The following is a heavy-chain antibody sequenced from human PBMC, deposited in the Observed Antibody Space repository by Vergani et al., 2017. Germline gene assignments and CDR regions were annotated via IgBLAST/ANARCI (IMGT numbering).Heavy chain of an antibody. CDR2: IDPSDSYT. J-gene: IGHJ6*02. CDR3: ARDLFSDTAMVETYYYYGMDV. D-gene: IGHD5-18*01. CDR1: GYSFTSYW. Sequence: EVQLVQSGAEVKKPGESLRISCKGSGYSFTSYWISWVRQMPGKGLEWMGRIDPSDSYTNYSPSFQGHVTISADKSISTAYLQWSSLKASDTAMYYCARDLFSDTAMVETYYYYGMDVWGQGTTVTVSS. V-gene: IGHV5-10-1*03.